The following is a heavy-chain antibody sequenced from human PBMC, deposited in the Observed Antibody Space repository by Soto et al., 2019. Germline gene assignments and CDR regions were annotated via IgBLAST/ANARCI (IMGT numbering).Heavy chain of an antibody. V-gene: IGHV3-74*03. CDR3: ARGNYYGMDV. CDR1: VFTFSHYW. J-gene: IGHJ6*02. Sequence: GWSLRLSCSASVFTFSHYWMHWFRQDPGKGLVWVSGINNDGTSTKYADSVKGRFTISRDNAKNTLYLQINSLRVEDTAVYYCARGNYYGMDVWGQGTTVTVSS. CDR2: INNDGTST.